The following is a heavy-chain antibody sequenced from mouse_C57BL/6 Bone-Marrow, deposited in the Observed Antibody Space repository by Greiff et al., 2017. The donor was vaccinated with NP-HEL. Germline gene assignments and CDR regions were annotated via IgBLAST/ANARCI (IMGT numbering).Heavy chain of an antibody. CDR1: GFTFSDYY. Sequence: EVNVVESEGGLVQPGSSMKLSCTASGFTFSDYYMAWVRQVPEKGLEWVANINYDGSSTYYLDSLKSRFIISRDNAKNILYLQMSSLRSEDTATYYCASGGLGHYYAMDYWGQGTSVTVSS. J-gene: IGHJ4*01. V-gene: IGHV5-16*01. CDR2: INYDGSST. D-gene: IGHD3-3*01. CDR3: ASGGLGHYYAMDY.